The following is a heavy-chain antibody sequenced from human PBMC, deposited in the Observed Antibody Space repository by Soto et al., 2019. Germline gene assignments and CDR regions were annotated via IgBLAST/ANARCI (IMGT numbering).Heavy chain of an antibody. CDR1: GGSFSGYY. CDR3: VGKEGIAAAGTYNWFDP. CDR2: INHSGST. D-gene: IGHD6-13*01. J-gene: IGHJ5*02. V-gene: IGHV4-34*01. Sequence: SETLSLTCAVYGGSFSGYYWSWIRQPPGKGLEWIGEINHSGSTNYNPSLKSRVTISVDTSKNQFSLKLSSVTAADTAVYYCVGKEGIAAAGTYNWFDPWGQGTLVTVSS.